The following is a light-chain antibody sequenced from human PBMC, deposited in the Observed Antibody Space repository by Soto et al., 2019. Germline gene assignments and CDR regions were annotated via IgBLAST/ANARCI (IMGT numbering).Light chain of an antibody. CDR1: QSVSSSY. V-gene: IGKV3-20*01. CDR2: GAS. Sequence: EIVLTQSPGTLSLSPGERATLSCRASQSVSSSYLAWYQQKPGQAPRLLIYGASRRATGIPDRFSGSGSGTDFTLTISRLEPEDFAVYYCHQYGSSQWTCGQGTKVDIK. J-gene: IGKJ1*01. CDR3: HQYGSSQWT.